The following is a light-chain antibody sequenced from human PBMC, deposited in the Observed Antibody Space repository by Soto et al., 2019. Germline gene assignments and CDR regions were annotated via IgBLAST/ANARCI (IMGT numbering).Light chain of an antibody. CDR1: QSVSSY. V-gene: IGKV3-11*01. CDR3: QQLGNWPVT. CDR2: DAS. J-gene: IGKJ1*01. Sequence: ESVLTQSPATLSLSPGERATLSCRASQSVSSYFAWYQQKPGQAPRLLIYDASNRATDIPARFSGSGSGTDFTLTISSLEPDDFAVYYFQQLGNWPVTFGQGTRVDIK.